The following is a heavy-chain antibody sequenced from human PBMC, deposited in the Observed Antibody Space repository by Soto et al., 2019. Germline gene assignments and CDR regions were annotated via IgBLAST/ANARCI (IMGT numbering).Heavy chain of an antibody. CDR3: ARDQRPYSGYDYNYYYYGMDV. J-gene: IGHJ6*02. Sequence: GVSVKVSCKASGYTFTSYYMHWVRQAPGQGLEWMGIINPSGGSTSYAQKFQGRVAMTRDTSTSTVYMELSSLRSEDTAVYYCARDQRPYSGYDYNYYYYGMDVWGQGTTVTVSS. D-gene: IGHD5-12*01. CDR1: GYTFTSYY. V-gene: IGHV1-46*01. CDR2: INPSGGST.